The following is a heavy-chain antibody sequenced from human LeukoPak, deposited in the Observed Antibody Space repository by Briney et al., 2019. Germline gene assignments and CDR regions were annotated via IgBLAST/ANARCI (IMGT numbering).Heavy chain of an antibody. Sequence: GGSLRLSCAASGFTFSSYSMNWVRQAPGKGLKWVSSISSSSSYIYYADSVKGRFTISRDNAKNSLYLQMNSLRAEDTALYYCAREATYCSSTSCFDYYYYMDVWGKGTTVTVSS. CDR1: GFTFSSYS. D-gene: IGHD2-2*01. CDR2: ISSSSSYI. J-gene: IGHJ6*03. CDR3: AREATYCSSTSCFDYYYYMDV. V-gene: IGHV3-21*04.